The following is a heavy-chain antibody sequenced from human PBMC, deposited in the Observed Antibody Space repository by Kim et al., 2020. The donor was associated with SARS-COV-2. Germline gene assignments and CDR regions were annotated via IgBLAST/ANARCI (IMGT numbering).Heavy chain of an antibody. Sequence: LKSRVTISVDTSKNQFSRKLSSVTAADTAVYYCARLPVRGSSGLRRAFDIWGQGTMVTVSS. V-gene: IGHV4-59*08. CDR3: ARLPVRGSSGLRRAFDI. J-gene: IGHJ3*02. D-gene: IGHD6-19*01.